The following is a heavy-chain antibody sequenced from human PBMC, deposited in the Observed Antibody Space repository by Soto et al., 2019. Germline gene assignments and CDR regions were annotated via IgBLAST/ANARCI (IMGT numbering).Heavy chain of an antibody. J-gene: IGHJ4*02. CDR3: TTDSNLDDNSGFYLFDY. CDR2: IKSNTEGGTT. CDR1: GITFSNAW. D-gene: IGHD3-22*01. Sequence: EVQLVESGGGLVKPGGSLRLSCAVSGITFSNAWMNWVRQAPGKGLEWVGRIKSNTEGGTTDYAAPVKRRFSISRDDSKNTLFLQMNSLKTEDTAVYYCTTDSNLDDNSGFYLFDYWGQGTLVTVSS. V-gene: IGHV3-15*07.